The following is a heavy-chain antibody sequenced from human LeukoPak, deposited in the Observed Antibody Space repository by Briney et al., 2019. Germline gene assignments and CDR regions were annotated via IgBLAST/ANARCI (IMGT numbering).Heavy chain of an antibody. CDR3: ARRYYDLWSGYYSSYYFDY. D-gene: IGHD3-3*01. CDR1: GYSFTSYW. CDR2: IYPGDSDT. J-gene: IGHJ4*02. Sequence: GESLKISCKGSGYSFTSYWIGRVRQMPGKGLEWMGIIYPGDSDTRYSPSFQGQVTISADKSISTTYLQWSSLKASDTAMYYCARRYYDLWSGYYSSYYFDYWGQGTLVTVSS. V-gene: IGHV5-51*01.